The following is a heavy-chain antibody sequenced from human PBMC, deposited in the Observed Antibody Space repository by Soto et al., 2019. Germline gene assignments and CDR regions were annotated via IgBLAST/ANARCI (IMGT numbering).Heavy chain of an antibody. CDR2: IDHSGST. CDR1: GGPISSSNW. CDR3: ARVSGSYYYGMDV. D-gene: IGHD1-26*01. J-gene: IGHJ6*02. Sequence: QVQLQESGPGLVKPSGTLSLTCAVSGGPISSSNWWSWVRQPPGKGLEWIGEIDHSGSTNYNPSLKSLVTISVNKSKNQFSLRLGSVTAADTAVYYCARVSGSYYYGMDVWGQGTTVTVSS. V-gene: IGHV4-4*02.